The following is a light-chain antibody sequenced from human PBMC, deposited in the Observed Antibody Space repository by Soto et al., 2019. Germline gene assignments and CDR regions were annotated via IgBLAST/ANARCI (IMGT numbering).Light chain of an antibody. CDR3: QQYNNWPPIT. CDR2: GAS. Sequence: EIVMTQSPATLSVSPGERATLSCRASQSVSSYLAWYQQKPGQAPRLLIYGASTRAAGIPARFSGSGSGTEFTLTICSRQSEDFAVYYCQQYNNWPPITFGQGTRLEIK. J-gene: IGKJ5*01. CDR1: QSVSSY. V-gene: IGKV3-15*01.